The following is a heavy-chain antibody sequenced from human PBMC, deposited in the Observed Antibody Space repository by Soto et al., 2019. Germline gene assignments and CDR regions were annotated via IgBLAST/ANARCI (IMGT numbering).Heavy chain of an antibody. J-gene: IGHJ4*02. CDR3: ASMGYHYGSGSYPLDY. D-gene: IGHD3-10*01. CDR2: IYYSGST. Sequence: SETLSLTCTVSGGSIISGDYYWSWIRQPPGKGLEWIGYIYYSGSTYYNPSLKSRVTISLDTSKNQFSLNLRSVTAADTAVYYCASMGYHYGSGSYPLDYWGQGTLVTVSS. V-gene: IGHV4-30-4*01. CDR1: GGSIISGDYY.